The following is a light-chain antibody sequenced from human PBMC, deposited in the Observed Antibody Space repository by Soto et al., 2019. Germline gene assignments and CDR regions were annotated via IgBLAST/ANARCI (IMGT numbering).Light chain of an antibody. Sequence: DLQMTQSPASLSAFVGDSVTLTCRASQNIDKYLNWYQQKPGRAPKLLIYSASTLQSGVPSRFSGSGSGTHFTLTIDSLQPEDFATYYCQQSYSTRLYTFGQGTKLDIK. V-gene: IGKV1-39*01. CDR1: QNIDKY. J-gene: IGKJ2*01. CDR3: QQSYSTRLYT. CDR2: SAS.